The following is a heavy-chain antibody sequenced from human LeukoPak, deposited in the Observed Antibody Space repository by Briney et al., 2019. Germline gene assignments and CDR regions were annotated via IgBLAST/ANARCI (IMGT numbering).Heavy chain of an antibody. J-gene: IGHJ4*02. V-gene: IGHV1-2*02. CDR1: GYTFTGYY. CDR3: ARAYKIYDSSGPVDY. CDR2: INPNSGGT. Sequence: ASVKVSCKASGYTFTGYYMHWVRQAPGQGLEWMGWINPNSGGTNYAQKFQGRVTMTRDTSISTAYMELRSLRSDDTAVYYCARAYKIYDSSGPVDYWGQGTLVTVSS. D-gene: IGHD3-22*01.